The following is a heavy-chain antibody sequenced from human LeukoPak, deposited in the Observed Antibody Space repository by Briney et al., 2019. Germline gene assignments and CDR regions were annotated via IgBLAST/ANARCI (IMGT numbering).Heavy chain of an antibody. CDR2: ISSSSGHI. V-gene: IGHV3-21*04. Sequence: GGSLRLSCAASGFVFSDYSMNWVRQAPGKGLEWVSSISSSSGHIKYAVSVTGRFTISRDNAKNSLYLQLNSLRAEDTAVYYCAKTHYGSGSYYKVDYWGQGTLVTVSS. D-gene: IGHD3-10*01. J-gene: IGHJ4*02. CDR3: AKTHYGSGSYYKVDY. CDR1: GFVFSDYS.